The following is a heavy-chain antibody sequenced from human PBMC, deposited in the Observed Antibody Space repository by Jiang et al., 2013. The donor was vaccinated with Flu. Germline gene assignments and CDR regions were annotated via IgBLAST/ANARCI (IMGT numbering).Heavy chain of an antibody. CDR1: GGSFSGYY. J-gene: IGHJ6*01. Sequence: LLKPSETLSLTCGVYGGSFSGYYWSWIRQSPDKGLEWIGEINYIGSTNYNPSLKSRVTISVDTSKNQFPLRLSSVTAADTAVYYCARGRLYCGGTSCYESQYQHYYVWTSGGQGTTVTVST. CDR2: INYIGST. CDR3: ARGRLYCGGTSCYESQYQHYYVWTS. V-gene: IGHV4-34*01. D-gene: IGHD2-2*01.